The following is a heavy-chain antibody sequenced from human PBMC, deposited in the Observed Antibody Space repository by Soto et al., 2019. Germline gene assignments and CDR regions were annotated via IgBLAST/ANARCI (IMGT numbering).Heavy chain of an antibody. D-gene: IGHD2-8*01. J-gene: IGHJ6*02. CDR3: ARGASPHCTNGSRYVFYNPXXDV. Sequence: ASVKVSCKASGYSFTDYHIHWVRQAPGQGLEWLGRINPKSGGTSTAQKFQGWVTMTTDTAISTASRELTRLTTDDTATYHSARGASPHCTNGSRYVFYNPXXDVWGQGTTVTVSS. CDR2: INPKSGGT. V-gene: IGHV1-2*04. CDR1: GYSFTDYH.